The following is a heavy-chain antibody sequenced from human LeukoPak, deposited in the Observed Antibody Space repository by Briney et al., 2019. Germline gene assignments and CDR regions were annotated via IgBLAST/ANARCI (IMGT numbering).Heavy chain of an antibody. J-gene: IGHJ4*02. CDR3: AKDSVPYYYGSGSYPDY. CDR2: ISGSGGST. Sequence: GGSLRLSCAVSGFTFNNYAMSWVRQAPGKGLEWVSGISGSGGSTYYADSVKGRFTISRENSKNTLYLQMNSLTAEDTAVYYCAKDSVPYYYGSGSYPDYWGQGTLVTVSS. CDR1: GFTFNNYA. D-gene: IGHD3-10*01. V-gene: IGHV3-23*01.